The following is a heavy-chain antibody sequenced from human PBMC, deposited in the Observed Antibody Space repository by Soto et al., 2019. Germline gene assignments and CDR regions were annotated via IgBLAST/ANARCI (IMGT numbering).Heavy chain of an antibody. CDR3: AKGGQLWTNYYYYGMDV. V-gene: IGHV3-30*18. Sequence: GGSLRLSCAASGFTFSSYGTHWVRQAPGKGLEWVAVISYDGSNKYYADSVKGRFTISRDNSKNTLYLQMNSLRAEDTAVYYCAKGGQLWTNYYYYGMDVWGQGTTVTVSS. CDR2: ISYDGSNK. J-gene: IGHJ6*02. CDR1: GFTFSSYG. D-gene: IGHD5-18*01.